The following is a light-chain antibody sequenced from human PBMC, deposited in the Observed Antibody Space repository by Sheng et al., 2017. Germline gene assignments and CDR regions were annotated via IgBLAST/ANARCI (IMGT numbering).Light chain of an antibody. Sequence: DIQMIQSPSSLSASVGDRVTITCRASQSISSYLTWYQQKAGKAPKLLIYAASSLQSGVPSRFTGSGSGTDFTLTISSLQPEDFATYYCQQSYSTPRTFGQGTNGGNQT. CDR3: QQSYSTPRT. CDR2: AAS. V-gene: IGKV1-39*01. J-gene: IGKJ1*01. CDR1: QSISSY.